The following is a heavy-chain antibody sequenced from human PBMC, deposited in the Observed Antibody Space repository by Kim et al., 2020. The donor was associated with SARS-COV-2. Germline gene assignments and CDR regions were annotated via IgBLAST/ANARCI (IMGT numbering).Heavy chain of an antibody. CDR2: TYYRSKWYN. V-gene: IGHV6-1*01. D-gene: IGHD2-2*01. CDR3: ARDKISDIVVVPAAMHSYYYGMDV. CDR1: GDSVSSNSAA. J-gene: IGHJ6*02. Sequence: SQTLSLTCAISGDSVSSNSAAWNWIRQSPSRGLEWLGRTYYRSKWYNDYAVSVKSRITINPDTSKNQFSLQLNSVTPEDTAVYYCARDKISDIVVVPAAMHSYYYGMDVWGQGTTVTVSS.